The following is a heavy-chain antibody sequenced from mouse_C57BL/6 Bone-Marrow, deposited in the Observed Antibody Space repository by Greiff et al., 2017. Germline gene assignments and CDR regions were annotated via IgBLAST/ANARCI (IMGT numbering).Heavy chain of an antibody. Sequence: QVQLQQPGAELVKPGASVKLSCKASGYTFTSYWMQWVKQRPGQGLEWIGEIDPSDSYTNYNQKFKGKATLTVDTSYSTAYMQLSSLTSEDSAVYYCARGGYYPSYAMDYWGQGTSVTVSS. D-gene: IGHD1-1*01. V-gene: IGHV1-50*01. CDR1: GYTFTSYW. J-gene: IGHJ4*01. CDR3: ARGGYYPSYAMDY. CDR2: IDPSDSYT.